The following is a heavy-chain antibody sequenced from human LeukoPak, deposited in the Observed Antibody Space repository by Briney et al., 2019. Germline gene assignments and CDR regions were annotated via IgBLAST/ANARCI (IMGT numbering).Heavy chain of an antibody. CDR1: GGSISSSSYY. CDR2: IYYSGST. Sequence: SETLSLTCTVSGGSISSSSYYWGWIRQPPGKGLEWIGSIYYSGSTYYNPSLKSRVTISVDTSKNQFSLKLSSVTAADTAVYYCARVDGGNSGVGYWGQGTLVTVSS. CDR3: ARVDGGNSGVGY. V-gene: IGHV4-39*07. J-gene: IGHJ4*02. D-gene: IGHD4-23*01.